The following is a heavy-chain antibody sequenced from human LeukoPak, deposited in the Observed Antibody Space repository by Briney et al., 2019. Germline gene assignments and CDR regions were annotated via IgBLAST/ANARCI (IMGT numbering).Heavy chain of an antibody. CDR3: AIQPPYSGYDAFDI. J-gene: IGHJ3*02. CDR2: IIPIFATT. V-gene: IGHV1-69*06. D-gene: IGHD5-12*01. CDR1: GGTFINYA. Sequence: GASVMVSFKASGGTFINYAITWVRQAPGQGLEWMGGIIPIFATTNYAQKFQGRVTITADKSTSTANMELSSLRSDDTAVYYCAIQPPYSGYDAFDIWGQGTMVTVSS.